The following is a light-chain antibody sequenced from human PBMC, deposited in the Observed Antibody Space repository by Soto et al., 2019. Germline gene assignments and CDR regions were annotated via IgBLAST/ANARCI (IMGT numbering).Light chain of an antibody. J-gene: IGKJ5*01. CDR2: GAS. Sequence: EIVMTQSPANLSVSPVERATLSFIASESVVSNVAWYHQKTGQAPRVLIYGASIRATGIPARFSGSGSGTAFTLTISSLQSEDFALYYCQHHGNWPLITFGQGTRLEIK. V-gene: IGKV3-15*01. CDR3: QHHGNWPLIT. CDR1: ESVVSN.